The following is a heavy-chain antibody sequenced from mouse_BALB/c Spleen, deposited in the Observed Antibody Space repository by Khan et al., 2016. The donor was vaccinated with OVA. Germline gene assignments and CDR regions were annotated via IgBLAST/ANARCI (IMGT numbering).Heavy chain of an antibody. Sequence: EVQLVESGGGLVQPGGSRKLSCTASGFTFRSFGMHWVRQAPEKGLEWVAYIGSDSSTIYYADTVKGRFTISRDNPKNTLLLQLTSLRSEDTAMYYFYSSRYWSWFASWGQGTLVTVSA. J-gene: IGHJ3*01. CDR1: GFTFRSFG. D-gene: IGHD2-12*01. CDR2: IGSDSSTI. CDR3: YSSRYWSWFAS. V-gene: IGHV5-17*02.